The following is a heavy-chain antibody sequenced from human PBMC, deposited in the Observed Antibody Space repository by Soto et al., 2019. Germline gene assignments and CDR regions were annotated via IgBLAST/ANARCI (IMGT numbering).Heavy chain of an antibody. J-gene: IGHJ5*02. D-gene: IGHD3-10*01. Sequence: SETLSLTCSVSGYSVSSSDYYWAWIRQPPGRGLEWIGSISQTGATSYNPSLKSRVSVSLDKSKNQFSLRLSSVTAADMAVYYCARAVSPYFGTWFDPWGQGTLVTVSS. CDR1: GYSVSSSDYY. CDR2: ISQTGAT. CDR3: ARAVSPYFGTWFDP. V-gene: IGHV4-30-2*01.